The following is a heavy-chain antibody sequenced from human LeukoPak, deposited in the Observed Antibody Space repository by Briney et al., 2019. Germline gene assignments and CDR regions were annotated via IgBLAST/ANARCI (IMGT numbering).Heavy chain of an antibody. CDR2: IYYSGST. CDR1: GGSISSYY. V-gene: IGHV4-59*01. CDR3: ARLVVPAADYYYGMGV. J-gene: IGHJ6*02. D-gene: IGHD2-2*01. Sequence: SETLSLTCTVSGGSISSYYWSWIRQPPGKGLEWIGYIYYSGSTNYNPSLKSRVTISVDTSKNQFSLKLSSVTAADTAVYYCARLVVPAADYYYGMGVWGQGTTVTVSS.